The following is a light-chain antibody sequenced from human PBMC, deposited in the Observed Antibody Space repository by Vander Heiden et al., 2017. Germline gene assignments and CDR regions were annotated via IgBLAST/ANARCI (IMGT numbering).Light chain of an antibody. V-gene: IGKV1-27*01. CDR2: AAF. CDR1: QGISNY. Sequence: LCSLSASVGDRVTITGRESQGISNYLAWYQQKPGQAPKLLIYAAFSLQSGVPARFSGSGSGTDFTLTISSLQPEDFATYYCQHYNTAPRTFGQGTKVEI. CDR3: QHYNTAPRT. J-gene: IGKJ1*01.